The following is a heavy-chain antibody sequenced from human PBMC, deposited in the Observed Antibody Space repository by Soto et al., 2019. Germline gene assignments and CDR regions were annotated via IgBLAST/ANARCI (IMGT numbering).Heavy chain of an antibody. V-gene: IGHV4-30-4*01. CDR2: IFDSGTT. Sequence: PSETLSLTCTVSGGSITSDYSCWSWIRQPPGEGLEWIGHIFDSGTTYTNPSLRSQVAISLDTSKNQFSLSLNSVTAADTAVYYCARSSIEPRVFMYPFDSWGQGTLVTVSS. J-gene: IGHJ4*02. CDR1: GGSITSDYSC. CDR3: ARSSIEPRVFMYPFDS. D-gene: IGHD6-6*01.